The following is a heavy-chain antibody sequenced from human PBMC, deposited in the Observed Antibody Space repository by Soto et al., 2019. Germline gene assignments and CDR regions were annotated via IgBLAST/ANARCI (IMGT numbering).Heavy chain of an antibody. CDR3: ARGLTFRDYYGSGSYYGEEYFDY. V-gene: IGHV5-51*01. CDR1: GYSFTSYW. CDR2: IYPGDSDT. Sequence: GESLKISCKGSGYSFTSYWIGWVRQMPGKGLEWMGIIYPGDSDTRYSPSFQGQVTISADKSISTAYLQWSSLKASDTAMYYCARGLTFRDYYGSGSYYGEEYFDYWGQGTLVTVSS. D-gene: IGHD3-10*01. J-gene: IGHJ4*02.